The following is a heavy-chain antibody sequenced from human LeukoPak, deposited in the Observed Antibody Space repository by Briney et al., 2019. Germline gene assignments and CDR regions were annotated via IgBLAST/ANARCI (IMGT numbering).Heavy chain of an antibody. V-gene: IGHV3-53*04. Sequence: GGSLRLSYAASGFTVSSNYMSWVRQAPGKGLEWVSVIYSDGSTYYADSVKGRFTISRHNFKNTLYLQMNSLRAEDTAVYYCAKRGKSYGHFDYWGQGTLVTVSS. CDR3: AKRGKSYGHFDY. CDR1: GFTVSSNY. D-gene: IGHD5-18*01. CDR2: IYSDGST. J-gene: IGHJ4*02.